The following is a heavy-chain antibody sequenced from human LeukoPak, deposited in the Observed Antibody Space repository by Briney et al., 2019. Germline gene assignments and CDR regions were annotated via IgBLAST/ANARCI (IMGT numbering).Heavy chain of an antibody. J-gene: IGHJ4*02. CDR2: ISGSGGIT. CDR3: AKGDTTWELPRDY. Sequence: PGGSLRLSCAASGFTFSSYAMSWVRQAPGKGLEWVSAISGSGGITSYADSVKGRFTISRDNSKNTLYLQMNSLRAEDTAVYYCAKGDTTWELPRDYWGQGTLVTVSS. CDR1: GFTFSSYA. V-gene: IGHV3-23*01. D-gene: IGHD1-26*01.